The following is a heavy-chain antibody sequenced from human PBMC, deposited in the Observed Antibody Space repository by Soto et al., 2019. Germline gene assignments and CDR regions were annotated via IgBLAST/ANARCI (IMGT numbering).Heavy chain of an antibody. CDR3: AREYLNVQLERRVGGNL. CDR2: ISRDGSMT. D-gene: IGHD1-1*01. J-gene: IGHJ5*02. CDR1: RFTFNNYW. V-gene: IGHV3-74*01. Sequence: PGGSLRLSCAASRFTFNNYWMHWVRQGPGKGLVWVSRISRDGSMTSYADSVKGRFTISRDNAKNTLYLQMNSLRAEDTAVYYCAREYLNVQLERRVGGNLWGQGTLVTVSS.